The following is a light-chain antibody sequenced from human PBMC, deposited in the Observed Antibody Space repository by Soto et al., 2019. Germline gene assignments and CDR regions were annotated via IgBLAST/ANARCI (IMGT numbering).Light chain of an antibody. CDR1: SSDVGGYNY. CDR2: DVS. J-gene: IGLJ1*01. Sequence: QSVLTQPASVSGSPGQSITISCTETSSDVGGYNYVSWYQQHPGKAPKLMIYDVSNRPSGVSNRFSGSKSGNTASLTISGLQAEDEADYYCSSYTSSSTPLYVFGTGTKLTVL. V-gene: IGLV2-14*01. CDR3: SSYTSSSTPLYV.